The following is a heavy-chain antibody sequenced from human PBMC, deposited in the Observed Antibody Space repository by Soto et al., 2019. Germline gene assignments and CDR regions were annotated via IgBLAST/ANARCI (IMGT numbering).Heavy chain of an antibody. J-gene: IGHJ5*02. CDR3: AREDYRQLDH. CDR1: GYTFTNYG. CDR2: ISTNSGHT. D-gene: IGHD3-16*02. V-gene: IGHV1-18*04. Sequence: QVQLVQSGAEVKKPGASVKVSCKASGYTFTNYGISWVRQAPGQGLEWMGWISTNSGHTDYAQNLRDRVTMTTDTSTTTAYMELRCLRSDDTPVYYCAREDYRQLDHSGQGTLVTVSS.